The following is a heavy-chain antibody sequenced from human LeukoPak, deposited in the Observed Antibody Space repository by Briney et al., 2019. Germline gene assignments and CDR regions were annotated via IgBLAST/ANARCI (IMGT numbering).Heavy chain of an antibody. V-gene: IGHV3-30*02. CDR2: IRYDGSNK. CDR1: GFTFSRYG. J-gene: IGHJ4*02. Sequence: GGSLRLSCAASGFTFSRYGMHWVSQAPGKGLEWVAFIRYDGSNKYYADCVKGRFTISRDNSKNTLYLQMNSLRAEDTAVYYCAKTMVRGTHYFDYWGQGTLVTVSS. D-gene: IGHD3-10*01. CDR3: AKTMVRGTHYFDY.